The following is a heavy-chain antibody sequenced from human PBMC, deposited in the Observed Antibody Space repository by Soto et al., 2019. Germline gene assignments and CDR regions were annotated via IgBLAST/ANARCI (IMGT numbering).Heavy chain of an antibody. CDR3: ARSYYDSTGFAVDP. Sequence: QMQLQASGPGLVKPSETLSLTCNVSGASVSNGYWSWIRQPPGKALEWIGFMYFGGSFNYNPPRTGRATIPVETSNNQFSMKLTSVTASDTAVYYCARSYYDSTGFAVDPWGQGTLVTVSS. CDR1: GASVSNGY. V-gene: IGHV4-59*02. D-gene: IGHD3-22*01. J-gene: IGHJ5*02. CDR2: MYFGGSF.